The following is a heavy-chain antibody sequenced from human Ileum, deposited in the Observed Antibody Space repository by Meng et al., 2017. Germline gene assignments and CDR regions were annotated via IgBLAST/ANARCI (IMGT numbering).Heavy chain of an antibody. D-gene: IGHD3-22*01. CDR1: GTW. V-gene: IGHV4-4*02. CDR3: ATSNDRDVYYLGY. CDR2: IFQSGRT. Sequence: VQLQGPGPRLVKPSGTLSLTCAVSGTWWSWVRQPPGKGLEWIGEIFQSGRTNYNPSLKSRVTISIDKSKSQISLQLSAVTAADTAVYSCATSNDRDVYYLGYWGQGTLVTVSS. J-gene: IGHJ4*02.